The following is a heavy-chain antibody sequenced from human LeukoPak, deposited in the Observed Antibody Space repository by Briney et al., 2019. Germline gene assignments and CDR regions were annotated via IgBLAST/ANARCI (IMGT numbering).Heavy chain of an antibody. CDR2: IYYSGST. Sequence: SETLSLTCTVSGGSISSSSYYWGWIRQPPGKGLEWIGSIYYSGSTYYNPSLKSRATISVDTSKNQFSLKLSSVTAADTAVYYCARVNGGYYYMDVWGKGTTVTVSS. V-gene: IGHV4-39*07. CDR1: GGSISSSSYY. J-gene: IGHJ6*03. D-gene: IGHD3-10*01. CDR3: ARVNGGYYYMDV.